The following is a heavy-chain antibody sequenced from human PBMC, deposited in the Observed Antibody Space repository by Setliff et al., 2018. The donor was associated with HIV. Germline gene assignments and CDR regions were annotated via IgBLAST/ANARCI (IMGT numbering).Heavy chain of an antibody. CDR2: INWNGGST. CDR1: GFTFSSNS. D-gene: IGHD6-13*01. V-gene: IGHV3-20*04. J-gene: IGHJ4*02. CDR3: AKTGPSSSWYSGYFDY. Sequence: PGGSLRLSCAASGFTFSSNSMNWVRQAPGKGLEWVSGINWNGGSTGYADSVKGRFTISRDNAKNSLNLQMNSLRAEDTALYYCAKTGPSSSWYSGYFDYWGQGTLVTVSS.